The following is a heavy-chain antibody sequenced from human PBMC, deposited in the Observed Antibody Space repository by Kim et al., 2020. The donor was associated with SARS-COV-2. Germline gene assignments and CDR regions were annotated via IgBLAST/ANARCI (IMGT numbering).Heavy chain of an antibody. CDR1: GFTFSSYS. J-gene: IGHJ5*02. Sequence: GGSLRLSCAASGFTFSSYSMNWVRQAPGKGLEWVSYISSSSSTIYYADSVKGRFTISRDNAKNSLYLQMNSLRDEDTAVYYCAREGVIVVVTAIPYWFDPWGQGTLVTVSS. D-gene: IGHD2-21*02. V-gene: IGHV3-48*02. CDR3: AREGVIVVVTAIPYWFDP. CDR2: ISSSSSTI.